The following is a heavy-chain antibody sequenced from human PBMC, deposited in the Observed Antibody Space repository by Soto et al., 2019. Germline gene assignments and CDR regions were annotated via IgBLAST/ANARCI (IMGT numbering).Heavy chain of an antibody. CDR2: ISWNSGHI. Sequence: EVQLEESGGALVQPGRSLRLSCAASGFTFDDYAMYWVRQVLGKGLEWVSSISWNSGHIGYADSVKGRFTTSRDNAKNSLYLQMNSLRPEDTALYYCVRSKGGYSYGTPFDYWGQATLVTVSS. D-gene: IGHD5-18*01. J-gene: IGHJ4*02. CDR3: VRSKGGYSYGTPFDY. V-gene: IGHV3-9*01. CDR1: GFTFDDYA.